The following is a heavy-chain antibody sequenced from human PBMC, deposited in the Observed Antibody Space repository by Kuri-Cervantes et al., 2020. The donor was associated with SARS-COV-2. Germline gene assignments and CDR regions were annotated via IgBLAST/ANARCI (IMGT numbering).Heavy chain of an antibody. Sequence: GESLKISCAASGFTFSSYSMNWVRQAPGKGLEWVSSISSSSSYIYYADSVKGRFTISRDNAKNSLYLQMNSLRAEDTAVYYCARAMVQGALDYWGRGTLVTVSS. V-gene: IGHV3-21*01. D-gene: IGHD3-10*01. CDR2: ISSSSSYI. J-gene: IGHJ4*02. CDR1: GFTFSSYS. CDR3: ARAMVQGALDY.